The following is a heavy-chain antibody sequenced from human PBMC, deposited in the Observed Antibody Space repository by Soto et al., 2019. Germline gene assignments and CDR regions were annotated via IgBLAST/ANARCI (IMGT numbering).Heavy chain of an antibody. CDR3: ANRSVGGYFDV. V-gene: IGHV3-23*01. J-gene: IGHJ2*01. D-gene: IGHD1-26*01. CDR2: ISGSGGST. Sequence: EVQLLESGGGLVQPGGSLRLSCAASGFTFSSYAMSWVRQAPGKGLEWVSAISGSGGSTYYAASVKGRFTISIDNSNNTLYLQMNTLRAEDTAVYYSANRSVGGYFDVWGSGTLVSFSS. CDR1: GFTFSSYA.